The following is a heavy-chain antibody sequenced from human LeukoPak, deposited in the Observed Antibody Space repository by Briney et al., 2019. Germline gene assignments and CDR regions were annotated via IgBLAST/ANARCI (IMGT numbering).Heavy chain of an antibody. CDR3: ARDTRNYFDY. CDR1: GYTLTGYY. Sequence: ASVKVSCTASGYTLTGYYMHWVRQAPGQGLEWMGRINPNSGGTNYAQKFQGRVTMTRDTSISTAYMELSRLRSDDTAVYYCARDTRNYFDYWGQGTLVTVSS. J-gene: IGHJ4*02. V-gene: IGHV1-2*06. CDR2: INPNSGGT.